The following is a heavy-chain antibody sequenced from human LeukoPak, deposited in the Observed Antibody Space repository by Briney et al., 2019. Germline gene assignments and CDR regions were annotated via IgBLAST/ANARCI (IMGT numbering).Heavy chain of an antibody. D-gene: IGHD3-22*01. CDR2: IYPGDSDT. CDR1: GYSFTSYW. J-gene: IGHJ3*02. V-gene: IGHV5-51*01. Sequence: GESLKISCKGSGYSFTSYWIGWVRQMPGKGLEWMGIIYPGDSDTRYSPSFQGQVTISADKSISTAYLQWSSLKASDTAMYYCARLLVKETYYYDSSGPADAFDIWGQGTMVTVSS. CDR3: ARLLVKETYYYDSSGPADAFDI.